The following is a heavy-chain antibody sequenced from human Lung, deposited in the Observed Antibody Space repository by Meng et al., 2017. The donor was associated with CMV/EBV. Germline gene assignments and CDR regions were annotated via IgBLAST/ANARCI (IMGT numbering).Heavy chain of an antibody. V-gene: IGHV7-4-1*02. CDR1: GYTFTSYA. Sequence: QGVVVQCGSELKKPGSSIKVFGKASGYTFTSYAMNWVRQAPGQGLEWMGWINTNTGNPTYAQGFTGRFVFSLDTSVSTAYLQISSLKAEDTAVYYCARDSPLDGYSLLDYWGQGTLVTVSS. D-gene: IGHD5-24*01. CDR2: INTNTGNP. J-gene: IGHJ4*02. CDR3: ARDSPLDGYSLLDY.